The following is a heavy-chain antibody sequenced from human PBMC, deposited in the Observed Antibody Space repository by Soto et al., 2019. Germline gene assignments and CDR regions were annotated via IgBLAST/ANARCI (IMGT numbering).Heavy chain of an antibody. CDR3: AKGLTAVGTHWYFDL. J-gene: IGHJ2*01. D-gene: IGHD6-13*01. CDR1: GFTFSSYA. CDR2: ISRSGGST. V-gene: IGHV3-23*01. Sequence: GGSLRLSCAASGFTFSSYAMSWVRQAPGKGLERVSAISRSGGSTYYADSVKARFTISSDNSKNTLYLQMNSLRAEDPAVHYCAKGLTAVGTHWYFDLWGRGTLATVSS.